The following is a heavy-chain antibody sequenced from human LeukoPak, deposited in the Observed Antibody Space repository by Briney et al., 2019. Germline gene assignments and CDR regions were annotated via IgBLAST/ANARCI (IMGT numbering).Heavy chain of an antibody. CDR1: GFTFSSYG. Sequence: GSLRLSCAASGFTFSSYGMHWVRQPPGKGLEWIGEIYHSESTNYNPSLKSRVTISVDKSKNQFSLKLNSVTAADTALYYCARYVPVNSGSGSYFRDWGQGTLVTVSS. D-gene: IGHD3-10*01. V-gene: IGHV4-4*02. J-gene: IGHJ4*02. CDR3: ARYVPVNSGSGSYFRD. CDR2: IYHSEST.